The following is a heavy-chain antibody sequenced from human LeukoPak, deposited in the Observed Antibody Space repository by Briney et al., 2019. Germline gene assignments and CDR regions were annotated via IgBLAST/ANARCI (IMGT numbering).Heavy chain of an antibody. Sequence: GASVKVSCKASGYTFTSYGISWVRQAPGQGLEWMGWISAYNGNTNYAQKLQGRVTMTTDTSTSTAYMELRSLRSDDTAVYYCARSYDSSGYYQNFDYWGQGTLVTVSS. J-gene: IGHJ4*02. CDR3: ARSYDSSGYYQNFDY. CDR1: GYTFTSYG. D-gene: IGHD3-22*01. CDR2: ISAYNGNT. V-gene: IGHV1-18*01.